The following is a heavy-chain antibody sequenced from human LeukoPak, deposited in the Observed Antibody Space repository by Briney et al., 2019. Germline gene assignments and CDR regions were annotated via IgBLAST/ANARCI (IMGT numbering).Heavy chain of an antibody. CDR1: GYTFTGYY. D-gene: IGHD3-10*01. CDR3: AREERDDTISRDNWFDP. Sequence: GASVKVSCKASGYTFTGYYMHWVRQAPGQGLEWMGWINPNSGGTNYAQKFQGRVTMTRDTSISTAYMELSRLRSDDTAVYYCAREERDDTISRDNWFDPWGQGTLVTVSS. CDR2: INPNSGGT. J-gene: IGHJ5*02. V-gene: IGHV1-2*02.